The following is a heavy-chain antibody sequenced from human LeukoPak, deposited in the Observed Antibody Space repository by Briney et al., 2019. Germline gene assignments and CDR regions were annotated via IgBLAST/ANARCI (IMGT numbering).Heavy chain of an antibody. Sequence: ASVKVSCKASGYTFTGYYMHWVRQAPGQGLEWMGWINPNSGGTNYAQKFQGRVTMTRDTSISTAYMELSRLRSDDAAVYYCAREGGSRWYGLIPQPDYWGQGTLVTVSS. CDR1: GYTFTGYY. D-gene: IGHD6-13*01. V-gene: IGHV1-2*02. CDR2: INPNSGGT. CDR3: AREGGSRWYGLIPQPDY. J-gene: IGHJ4*02.